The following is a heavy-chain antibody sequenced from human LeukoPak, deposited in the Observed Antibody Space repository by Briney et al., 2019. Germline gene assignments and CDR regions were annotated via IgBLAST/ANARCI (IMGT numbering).Heavy chain of an antibody. CDR3: ASPSGVHSSSGLDY. D-gene: IGHD6-6*01. V-gene: IGHV3-21*01. J-gene: IGHJ4*02. CDR2: ISSSSSYI. CDR1: GFTFSSYS. Sequence: GGSLRLSCAASGFTFSSYSMNCVRQAPGKGLEWVSSISSSSSYIYYADSVKGRFTISRGNAKNSLYLQMNSLRAEDTAVYYCASPSGVHSSSGLDYWGQGTLVTVSS.